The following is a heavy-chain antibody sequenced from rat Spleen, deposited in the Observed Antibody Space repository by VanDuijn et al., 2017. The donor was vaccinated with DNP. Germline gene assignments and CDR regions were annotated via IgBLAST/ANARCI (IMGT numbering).Heavy chain of an antibody. J-gene: IGHJ4*01. D-gene: IGHD1-1*01. CDR2: ISSGSGNI. Sequence: EVQLVESGGGLVQAGRSMKLSCAASGFTFSNYYMAWVRQGPTRSLEWVASISSGSGNIYYRDSVKGRFTVSRDNAKSTLYLQMDSLRSEDTATYYCARQNYYYSGNTLDAWGQGISVTVSS. V-gene: IGHV5-25*01. CDR3: ARQNYYYSGNTLDA. CDR1: GFTFSNYY.